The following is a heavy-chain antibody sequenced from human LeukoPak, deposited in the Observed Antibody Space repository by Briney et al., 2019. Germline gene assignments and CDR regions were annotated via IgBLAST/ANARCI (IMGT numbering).Heavy chain of an antibody. CDR1: GFTFSSYG. V-gene: IGHV3-30*02. J-gene: IGHJ4*02. CDR2: IRYDGSNK. CDR3: AKDTSHIAVAGLDY. D-gene: IGHD6-19*01. Sequence: GGSLRLSCAASGFTFSSYGMHWVRQAPGKGLEWVAFIRYDGSNKYYADSVKGRFTISRDNSKNTLYLQMNSLRAEGTAVYYCAKDTSHIAVAGLDYWGQGTLVTVSS.